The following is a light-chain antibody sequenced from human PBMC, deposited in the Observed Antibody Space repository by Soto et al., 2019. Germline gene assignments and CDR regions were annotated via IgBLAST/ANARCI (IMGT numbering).Light chain of an antibody. J-gene: IGKJ1*01. CDR1: QSVSSIY. Sequence: DIVLTQSPGTLSSSPGERATLSCRASQSVSSIYLAWYQQKPGQAPRLLMYLASSRATGIPDRFSGSGSGTDFTLTISGLEPEDFAVYYCQQYGSSPWTFGQGTKVEI. CDR2: LAS. V-gene: IGKV3-20*01. CDR3: QQYGSSPWT.